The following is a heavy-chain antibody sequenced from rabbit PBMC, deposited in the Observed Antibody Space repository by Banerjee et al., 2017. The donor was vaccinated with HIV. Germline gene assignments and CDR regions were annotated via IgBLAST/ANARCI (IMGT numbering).Heavy chain of an antibody. J-gene: IGHJ6*01. CDR3: ARDTSSSFSSYGMDL. CDR1: GFSFSSSYY. Sequence: QSLEESGGDLVKPGTSLTLTCTASGFSFSSSYYMCWVRQAPGKGLECIACIYGDNSGSTWYASWAKGRFTISKTSSTTVTLQVTRLTAADTATYFCARDTSSSFSSYGMDLWGPGTLVTVS. CDR2: IYGDNSGST. D-gene: IGHD1-1*01. V-gene: IGHV1S40*01.